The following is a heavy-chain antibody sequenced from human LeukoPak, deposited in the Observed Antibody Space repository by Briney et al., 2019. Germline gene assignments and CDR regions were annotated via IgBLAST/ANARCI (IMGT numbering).Heavy chain of an antibody. J-gene: IGHJ4*02. D-gene: IGHD2-2*01. CDR2: ISYSERA. V-gene: IGHV4-61*03. Sequence: SETLSLTCTVPGVSVSSDNYYWTWIRQPPGKRLEWFVYISYSERATYNPSLKSRVTMSIDTSNNHFSLKLSALTAADTAVYYCARDFCSSTSCHFDYWGQGTLVTVSS. CDR3: ARDFCSSTSCHFDY. CDR1: GVSVSSDNYY.